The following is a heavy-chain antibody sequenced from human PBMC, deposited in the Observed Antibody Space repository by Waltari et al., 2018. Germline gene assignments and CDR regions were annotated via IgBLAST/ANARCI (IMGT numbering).Heavy chain of an antibody. D-gene: IGHD5-12*01. CDR2: IYYSGST. V-gene: IGHV4-31*03. CDR3: ARVDIDGHGFAY. CDR1: GCSISSGGYS. Sequence: QVQLQESGPGLVKPSQTLSLTCTVSGCSISSGGYSWSWIRQHPGKGLEWIGYIYYSGSTYYNPSLKSRVTISVDTSKNQFSLKLSSVTAADTAVYYCARVDIDGHGFAYWGQGTLVTVSS. J-gene: IGHJ4*02.